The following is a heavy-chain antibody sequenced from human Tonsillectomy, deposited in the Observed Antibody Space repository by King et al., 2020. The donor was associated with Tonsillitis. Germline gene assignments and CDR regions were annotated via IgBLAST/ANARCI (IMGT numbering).Heavy chain of an antibody. CDR2: IYYSGST. Sequence: VQLQESGPGLVKPSQTLSLTCAVSGGSISSGGYSWGWIRQPPGEGLEWIGYIYYSGSTYHNPSLKGRVTISVDTSKNQFSLKLSSVTAADTAVYSCARGVAYGDYPDYWGQGTLVTVSS. D-gene: IGHD4-17*01. CDR1: GGSISSGGYS. J-gene: IGHJ4*02. CDR3: ARGVAYGDYPDY. V-gene: IGHV4-30-4*07.